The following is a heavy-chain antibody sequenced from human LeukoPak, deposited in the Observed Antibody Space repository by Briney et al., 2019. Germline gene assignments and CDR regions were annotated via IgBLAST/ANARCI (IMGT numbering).Heavy chain of an antibody. CDR1: GYTFTSYD. Sequence: ASVKVSCKASGYTFTSYDINWVRQATGQGLEWMGWMNPNSGNTGYAQKFQGRVTMTRDMSTSTVYMELSSLRSEDTAVYYCARDGIAAAGLWGQGTLVTVSS. CDR2: MNPNSGNT. D-gene: IGHD6-13*01. J-gene: IGHJ4*02. CDR3: ARDGIAAAGL. V-gene: IGHV1-8*01.